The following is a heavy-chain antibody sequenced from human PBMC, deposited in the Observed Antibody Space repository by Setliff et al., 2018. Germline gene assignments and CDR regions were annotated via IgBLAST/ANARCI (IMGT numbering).Heavy chain of an antibody. J-gene: IGHJ2*01. CDR1: GGSISSSNDC. Sequence: SETLSLTCTVSGGSISSSNDCWGWIRQPPGKGLEWIGSIYYSGSTYYSPSLKSRVTISVDTSNNQFSLKLNSVTAADTAVYFCARTFTGRYFDLWGRGTLVTVSS. V-gene: IGHV4-39*07. CDR3: ARTFTGRYFDL. CDR2: IYYSGST.